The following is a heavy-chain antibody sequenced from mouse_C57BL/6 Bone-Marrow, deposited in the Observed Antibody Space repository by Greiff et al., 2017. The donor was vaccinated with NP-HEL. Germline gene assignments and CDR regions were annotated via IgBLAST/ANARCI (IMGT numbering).Heavy chain of an antibody. J-gene: IGHJ3*01. CDR1: GFTFSSYA. CDR2: ISSGGDYI. V-gene: IGHV5-9-1*02. Sequence: EVMLVESGEGLVKPGGSLKLSCAASGFTFSSYAMSWVRQTPEKRLEWVAYISSGGDYIYYADTVKGRFTISRDNARNTLYLQMSSLKSEDTAMYYCTRGTFYDGYYGFAYWGQGTLVTVSA. D-gene: IGHD2-3*01. CDR3: TRGTFYDGYYGFAY.